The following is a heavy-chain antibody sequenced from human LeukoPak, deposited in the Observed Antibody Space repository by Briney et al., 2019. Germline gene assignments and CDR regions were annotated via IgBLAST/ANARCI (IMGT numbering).Heavy chain of an antibody. V-gene: IGHV4-4*07. D-gene: IGHD3-3*01. Sequence: SSETLSLTCTVSGGSISSYYWSWIRQPAGKGLEWIGRIYTSGSTNYNPSLKSRVTMSVDTSKNQFSLKLSSVTAADTAVYYCARGSERFLEWSLTWFDPWGQGTLVTVSS. CDR3: ARGSERFLEWSLTWFDP. J-gene: IGHJ5*02. CDR1: GGSISSYY. CDR2: IYTSGST.